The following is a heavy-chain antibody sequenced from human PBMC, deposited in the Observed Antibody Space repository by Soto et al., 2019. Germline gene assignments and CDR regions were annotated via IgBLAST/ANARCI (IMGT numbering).Heavy chain of an antibody. Sequence: PGGSLRLSCAVSGFTFNSYSMNWVRQAPGIGLEWVFSIISFSNYFYYTDSLKGLFTISRDNAKNSLYLQMDSLRDEDTAVYYCARQTWDYYSSNFDYWGLGTLVTVSS. J-gene: IGHJ4*02. V-gene: IGHV3-21*01. CDR1: GFTFNSYS. CDR2: IISFSNYF. D-gene: IGHD3-10*01. CDR3: ARQTWDYYSSNFDY.